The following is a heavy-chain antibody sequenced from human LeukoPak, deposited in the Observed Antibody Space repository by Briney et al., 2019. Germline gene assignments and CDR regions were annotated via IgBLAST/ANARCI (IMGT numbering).Heavy chain of an antibody. Sequence: SSETLSLTCTVSGGSICSYYWSWIRQPPGKGLEWIGYIYYSGSTNYNPSLKSRVTISVDTSKNQFSLKLSSVTAADTAVYYCARGLSGDWGQGTLVTVSS. J-gene: IGHJ4*02. CDR3: ARGLSGD. D-gene: IGHD1-26*01. V-gene: IGHV4-59*01. CDR2: IYYSGST. CDR1: GGSICSYY.